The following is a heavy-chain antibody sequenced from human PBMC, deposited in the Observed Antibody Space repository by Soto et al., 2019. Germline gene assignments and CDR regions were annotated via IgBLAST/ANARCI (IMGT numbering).Heavy chain of an antibody. D-gene: IGHD3-3*01. Sequence: PSETLSLTCTVSGGSISSGGYYWSWIRQHPGKGLEWIGYIYYSGSTYYNPSLKSRVTISVDTSKNQFSLKLSSVTAADTAVYYCAREYRSTIFGAPQKSVDYWGQGTLVTVSS. CDR1: GGSISSGGYY. CDR3: AREYRSTIFGAPQKSVDY. CDR2: IYYSGST. V-gene: IGHV4-31*03. J-gene: IGHJ4*02.